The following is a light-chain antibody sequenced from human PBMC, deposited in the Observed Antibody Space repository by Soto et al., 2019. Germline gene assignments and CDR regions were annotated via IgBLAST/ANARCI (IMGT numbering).Light chain of an antibody. J-gene: IGKJ1*01. CDR3: QQRSNWPWT. CDR2: DAS. Sequence: EIVLTQSPATLSLSPGERATLSCRASQSVSSCLAWYQQKPGQAPRLLIYDASNRATGIPARFSGSGSGTDFTLTISSLEPEDFVVYYCQQRSNWPWTFGQGTKVEIK. V-gene: IGKV3-11*01. CDR1: QSVSSC.